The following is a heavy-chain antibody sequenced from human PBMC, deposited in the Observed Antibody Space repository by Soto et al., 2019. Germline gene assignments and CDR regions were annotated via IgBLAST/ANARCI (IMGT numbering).Heavy chain of an antibody. CDR2: INHSGSA. J-gene: IGHJ4*02. CDR1: GGSFSGYI. Sequence: PSETLSLTCDVYGGSFSGYIWTWIRQTPGKGLQWIGQINHSGSANYNPSLKSRVTISVHTSNSQFSLELSSVTAADTAVYYCARGLITWSQYSGGWYYFDSWGQGTQVTVS. CDR3: ARGLITWSQYSGGWYYFDS. D-gene: IGHD6-19*01. V-gene: IGHV4-34*01.